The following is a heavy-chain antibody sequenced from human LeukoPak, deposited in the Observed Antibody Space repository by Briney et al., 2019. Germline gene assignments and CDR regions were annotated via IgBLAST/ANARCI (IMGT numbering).Heavy chain of an antibody. V-gene: IGHV4-34*01. Sequence: SETLSLTCAVYGGSFSGYYWSWIRQPPGKGLEWIGEINHSGSTNYNPSLKSRVTISVDTSKNQFSLKLSSVTAADTAVYYCASTMTTDYYYYYGMDVWGQGTTVTVSS. CDR3: ASTMTTDYYYYYGMDV. CDR1: GGSFSGYY. CDR2: INHSGST. J-gene: IGHJ6*02. D-gene: IGHD4-11*01.